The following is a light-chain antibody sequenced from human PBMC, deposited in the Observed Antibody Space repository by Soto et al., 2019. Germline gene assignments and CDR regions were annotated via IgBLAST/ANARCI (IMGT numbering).Light chain of an antibody. CDR2: DNN. V-gene: IGLV1-40*01. Sequence: QSVLTQPPSVSGAPGQRVTISCTGISSNIGAGYDVHWYQQLPGTAPKVLIYDNNSRPSGVPGRFSGSKSGTSASLAITGLQAEDEADYYCHSYDVSLSGPVFGGGTKLTVL. J-gene: IGLJ2*01. CDR3: HSYDVSLSGPV. CDR1: SSNIGAGYD.